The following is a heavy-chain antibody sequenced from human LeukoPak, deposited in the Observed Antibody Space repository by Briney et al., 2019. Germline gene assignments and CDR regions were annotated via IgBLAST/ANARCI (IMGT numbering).Heavy chain of an antibody. CDR3: ARAGGGDSRMAYDP. Sequence: GGSLRLSCAASGFTLSDYWMYWFRQAPGEGLVWVSRMNIDGSSISYADSVKGRFTMPRDNAKNTLYLQMNSLRVEDTAVYYCARAGGGDSRMAYDPWGQGTLVTVSS. D-gene: IGHD6-13*01. J-gene: IGHJ5*02. V-gene: IGHV3-74*01. CDR1: GFTLSDYW. CDR2: MNIDGSSI.